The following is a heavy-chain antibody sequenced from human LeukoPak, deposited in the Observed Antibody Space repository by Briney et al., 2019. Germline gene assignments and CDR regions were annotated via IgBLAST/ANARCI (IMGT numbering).Heavy chain of an antibody. J-gene: IGHJ4*02. V-gene: IGHV4-39*07. D-gene: IGHD6-19*01. CDR3: ARGIAVAGTASGFFFDY. CDR1: GGSISSSSYY. CDR2: IYYSGST. Sequence: SETLSLTCTVSGGSISSSSYYWGWIRQPPGKGLEWIGSIYYSGSTYYNPSLKSRVTISVDTSKNQFSLKLSSVTAADTAVYYCARGIAVAGTASGFFFDYWGQGTLVTVSS.